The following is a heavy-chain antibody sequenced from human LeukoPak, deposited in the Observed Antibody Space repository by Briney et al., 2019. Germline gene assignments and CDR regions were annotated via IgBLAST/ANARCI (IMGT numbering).Heavy chain of an antibody. V-gene: IGHV3-48*01. Sequence: GGSLRLSCAASGFTFSSYSMNWVRQAPGKGLEWVSYITSSSSTIYYADSVKGRFTISRDNAKNSLYLQVSSLRAEDTAVYYCARDPPYSSGWYTPEYFQHWGQGTLVTVSS. CDR2: ITSSSSTI. D-gene: IGHD6-19*01. CDR3: ARDPPYSSGWYTPEYFQH. CDR1: GFTFSSYS. J-gene: IGHJ1*01.